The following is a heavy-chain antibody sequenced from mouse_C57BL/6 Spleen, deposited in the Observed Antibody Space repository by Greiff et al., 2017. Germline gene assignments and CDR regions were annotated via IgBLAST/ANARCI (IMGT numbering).Heavy chain of an antibody. J-gene: IGHJ4*01. V-gene: IGHV2-2*01. CDR2: IWSGGST. CDR1: GFSLTSYG. D-gene: IGHD2-5*01. Sequence: QVQLKESGPGLVQPSQSLSITCTVSGFSLTSYGVHWVRQSPGKGLEWLGVIWSGGSTDYNAAFISRLSISKDNSKSQVFFKMNSLQADDTAIYYCARKGGMSNYHFMDYWGQGTSVTVSS. CDR3: ARKGGMSNYHFMDY.